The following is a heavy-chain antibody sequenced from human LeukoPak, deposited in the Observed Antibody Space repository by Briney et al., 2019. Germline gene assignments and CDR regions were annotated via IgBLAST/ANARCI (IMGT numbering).Heavy chain of an antibody. J-gene: IGHJ3*02. CDR1: GFTFSSYS. CDR2: ISSSSSYI. V-gene: IGHV3-21*01. CDR3: AREEGPGAAFDI. Sequence: GGSLRLSCAASGFTFSSYSMNWVRQAPGKGLEWVSSISSSSSYIYYADSVKGRFTISRDNAKNSLYLQMNSLRAEDTAVYYCAREEGPGAAFDIWGQGTMVTVSS. D-gene: IGHD3-10*01.